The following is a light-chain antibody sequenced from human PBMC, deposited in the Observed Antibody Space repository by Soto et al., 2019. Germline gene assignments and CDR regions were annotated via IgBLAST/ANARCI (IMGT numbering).Light chain of an antibody. CDR3: EQRSNWPST. J-gene: IGKJ4*01. Sequence: EIVLTQSPATLSLSPGERAALSCMASQSVSSYLAWYQQTPGQAPRLLIYDASKRAPGIPARFTGSGSGTDFTLTISSLEPEDFAVYYCEQRSNWPSTFGGGTKVEI. CDR2: DAS. CDR1: QSVSSY. V-gene: IGKV3-11*01.